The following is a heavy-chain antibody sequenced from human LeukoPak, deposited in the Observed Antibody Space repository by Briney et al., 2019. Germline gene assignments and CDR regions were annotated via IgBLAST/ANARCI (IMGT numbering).Heavy chain of an antibody. CDR3: AREGRGYGDRGHDY. D-gene: IGHD5-12*01. CDR2: IYYSGST. J-gene: IGHJ4*02. V-gene: IGHV4-59*01. Sequence: SETLSLTCTVSGGSISSYYWSWIRQPPGKGLEWIGYIYYSGSTNYKPSLKSRVTISVDTSKNQFSLKLSSVTAADTAVYYCAREGRGYGDRGHDYWGQGTLVTVSS. CDR1: GGSISSYY.